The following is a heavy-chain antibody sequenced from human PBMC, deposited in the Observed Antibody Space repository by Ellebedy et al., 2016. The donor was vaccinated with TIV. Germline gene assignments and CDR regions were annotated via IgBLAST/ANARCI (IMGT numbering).Heavy chain of an antibody. CDR2: ISGSGGST. D-gene: IGHD5-12*01. CDR3: AREGGYSGYENFDY. J-gene: IGHJ4*02. Sequence: PGGSLRLSCAASGFPFDNYAMSWVRQAPGKGLEWVSAISGSGGSTYYADSVKGRFTISRDNAKNSLYLQMNSLRAEDTAVYYCAREGGYSGYENFDYWGQGTLVTVSS. CDR1: GFPFDNYA. V-gene: IGHV3-23*01.